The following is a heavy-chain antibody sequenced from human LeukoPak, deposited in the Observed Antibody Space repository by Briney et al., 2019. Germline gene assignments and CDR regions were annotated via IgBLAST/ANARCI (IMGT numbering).Heavy chain of an antibody. J-gene: IGHJ4*02. CDR1: GFTFSDYY. V-gene: IGHV3-11*01. CDR3: ARDHYYDSSGYYGY. CDR2: ISSSGSTI. Sequence: GGSLRLSCAASGFTFSDYYMSWIRQAPGEGLEWVSYISSSGSTIYYADSVKGRFTISRDNAKNSLYLQMNSLRAENTAVYYCARDHYYDSSGYYGYWGQGTLVTVSS. D-gene: IGHD3-22*01.